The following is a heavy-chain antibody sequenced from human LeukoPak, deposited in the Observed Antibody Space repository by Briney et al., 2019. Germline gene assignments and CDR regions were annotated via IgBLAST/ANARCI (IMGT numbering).Heavy chain of an antibody. Sequence: GGSLRLSCVASGLXVSSNYMSWVRQAPGKGLYWVSVINSGSSTYYADSVKGRFTISRDNSKNTLYLQMNSLRAEDTAVHYCARGGDSSGSVRTAFDIWGQGTMVTVSS. CDR2: INSGSST. J-gene: IGHJ3*02. D-gene: IGHD3-22*01. CDR3: ARGGDSSGSVRTAFDI. V-gene: IGHV3-53*01. CDR1: GLXVSSNY.